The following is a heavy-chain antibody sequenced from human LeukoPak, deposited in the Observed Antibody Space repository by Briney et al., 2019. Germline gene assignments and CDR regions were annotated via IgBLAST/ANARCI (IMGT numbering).Heavy chain of an antibody. D-gene: IGHD3-16*02. CDR2: ISYDGSNK. Sequence: GGSLRLSCAASGFTFSIYSMDWVRQAPGKGLEWVAVISYDGSNKYYADSVKGRFTISRDNSKNTLYLQMNSLRAEDTAVYYCARATYYDYVWGSYLPVGYFDYWGQGTLVTVSS. J-gene: IGHJ4*02. V-gene: IGHV3-30*03. CDR3: ARATYYDYVWGSYLPVGYFDY. CDR1: GFTFSIYS.